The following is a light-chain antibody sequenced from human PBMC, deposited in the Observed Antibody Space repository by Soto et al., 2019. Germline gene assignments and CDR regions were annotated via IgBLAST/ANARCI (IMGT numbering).Light chain of an antibody. CDR3: SSYTSSTTPYV. V-gene: IGLV2-14*01. CDR2: DVS. CDR1: SSDVGGYDY. J-gene: IGLJ1*01. Sequence: QSVLTQPASVSGSPGQSITISCTVTSSDVGGYDYVSWYQQHPGKAPKLMIYDVSNRPSGVSNRFSGSKSGNTASLTISGLQAEDEADYYCSSYTSSTTPYVVGTGTKVTVL.